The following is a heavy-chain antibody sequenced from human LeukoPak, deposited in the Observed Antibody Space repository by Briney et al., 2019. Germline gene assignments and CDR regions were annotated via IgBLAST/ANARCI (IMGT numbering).Heavy chain of an antibody. J-gene: IGHJ4*02. Sequence: GGSLRLSCAASGFTFSSYGMHWVRQAPGKGLEWVAFIRYDGSNRYYADSVKGRFTISRDNSKNTLYLQMNSLRAEDTAVYYCAKDGGYPRGVHFDYWGQGTLVTVSS. CDR3: AKDGGYPRGVHFDY. CDR2: IRYDGSNR. CDR1: GFTFSSYG. V-gene: IGHV3-30*02. D-gene: IGHD5-12*01.